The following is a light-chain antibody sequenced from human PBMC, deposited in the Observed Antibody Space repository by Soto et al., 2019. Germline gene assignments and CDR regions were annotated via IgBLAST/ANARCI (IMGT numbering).Light chain of an antibody. J-gene: IGKJ4*01. CDR1: QSVSSN. Sequence: EIVMTQSPATLSVSPGERATLSCRASQSVSSNVAWYQQIPGQTPRLLIYGASTRATGIPARFSGSGSGTDFTLTISSLQPEDFAVYYCQQDYNLPLTFGGGTKVDIK. CDR2: GAS. CDR3: QQDYNLPLT. V-gene: IGKV3D-15*02.